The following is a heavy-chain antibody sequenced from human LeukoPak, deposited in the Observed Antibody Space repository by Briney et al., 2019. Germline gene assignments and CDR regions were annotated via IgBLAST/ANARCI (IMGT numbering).Heavy chain of an antibody. D-gene: IGHD3-22*01. CDR1: GYSISSGYY. CDR2: IYHSGST. CDR3: ARVYDSSGYYSYYFDY. V-gene: IGHV4-38-2*02. Sequence: PSETLSLTCTVSGYSISSGYYWGWIRQPPGKGLEWIGSIYHSGSTYYNPSLKSRVTISVDTSKNQFSLKLSSVTAADTAVYYCARVYDSSGYYSYYFDYWGQGTLVTVSS. J-gene: IGHJ4*02.